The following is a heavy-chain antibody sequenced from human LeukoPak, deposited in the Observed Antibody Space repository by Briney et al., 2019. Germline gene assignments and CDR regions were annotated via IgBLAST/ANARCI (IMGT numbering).Heavy chain of an antibody. J-gene: IGHJ4*02. D-gene: IGHD1-26*01. CDR1: GGSISSYY. CDR3: AREYSGSYYFDY. Sequence: PSETLSLTYTISGGSISSYYWSWIRQPPGKGLEWIGYIYYSGSTNYNPSLKSRVTISVDTSKNQFSLKLSSVTAADTAVYYCAREYSGSYYFDYWGQGTLVTVSS. V-gene: IGHV4-59*01. CDR2: IYYSGST.